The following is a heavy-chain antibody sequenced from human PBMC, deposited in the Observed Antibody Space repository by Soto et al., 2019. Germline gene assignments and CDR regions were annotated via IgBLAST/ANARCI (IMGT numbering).Heavy chain of an antibody. CDR1: GGSISSGGYS. CDR3: ASRPSGSGFDP. V-gene: IGHV4-30-2*01. D-gene: IGHD1-26*01. J-gene: IGHJ5*02. CDR2: IYHSGST. Sequence: QLQLQESGSGLVKPSQTLSLTCAVSGGSISSGGYSWIWIRQPPGKGLEWIGYIYHSGSTYYSPSRKSRVTTSVDRSTNQFSLKLSSVTAADTAVYYCASRPSGSGFDPWGQGTLVTVSS.